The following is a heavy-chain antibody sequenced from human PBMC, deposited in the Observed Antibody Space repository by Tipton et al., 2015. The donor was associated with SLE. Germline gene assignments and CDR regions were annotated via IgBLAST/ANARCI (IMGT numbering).Heavy chain of an antibody. D-gene: IGHD1-26*01. Sequence: TLSLTCTVSGGPISSSSYYWGWIRQPPGKGLEWIGYIYYSGSTYYNPSLKSRVTISVDTSKNQFSLKLSSVTAADTAVYYCARGEVLDYWGQGTLVTVSS. V-gene: IGHV4-39*07. CDR1: GGPISSSSYY. CDR2: IYYSGST. J-gene: IGHJ4*02. CDR3: ARGEVLDY.